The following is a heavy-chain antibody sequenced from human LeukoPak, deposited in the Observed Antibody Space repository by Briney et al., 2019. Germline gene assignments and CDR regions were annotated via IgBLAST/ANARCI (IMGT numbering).Heavy chain of an antibody. V-gene: IGHV1-8*01. D-gene: IGHD3-9*01. CDR3: ARSSELCDILTGYYDANFDY. Sequence: ASVKVSCKASGYTFTSYDINWVRQATGQGLEWMGWMNPNSGNTGYAQKFQGRVTMTRNTSISTAYMELSSLRSEDTAVYYCARSSELCDILTGYYDANFDYWGQGTLVTVSS. J-gene: IGHJ4*02. CDR1: GYTFTSYD. CDR2: MNPNSGNT.